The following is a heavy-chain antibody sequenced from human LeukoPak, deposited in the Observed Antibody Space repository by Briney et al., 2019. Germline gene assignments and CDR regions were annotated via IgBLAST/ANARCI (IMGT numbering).Heavy chain of an antibody. CDR3: TTEYSSSYNWFNP. CDR1: GFTFNKHA. CDR2: IKSKTNGGTT. J-gene: IGHJ5*02. V-gene: IGHV3-15*01. D-gene: IGHD6-6*01. Sequence: PGGSLRLSCAASGFTFNKHAMTWVRQAPGKGLEWVGRIKSKTNGGTTDYPAPVKGRFTISRDDSKNTLYLQMNSLKIEDTAVYYCTTEYSSSYNWFNPWGQGTLVTVSS.